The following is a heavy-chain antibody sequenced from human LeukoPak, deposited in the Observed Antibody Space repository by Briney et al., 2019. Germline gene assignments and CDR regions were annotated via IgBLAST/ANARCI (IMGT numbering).Heavy chain of an antibody. CDR3: ARVRDGYNDAYDI. Sequence: GASVKVSCKTSGYTFTSYNLHWVRQAPGQRLEWMGIIKPSGGNTHYAQKFQGRFTMTSDTSTSSVYMELSSLISADTAVYYCARVRDGYNDAYDIWGQGTMVTVTS. J-gene: IGHJ3*02. CDR1: GYTFTSYN. CDR2: IKPSGGNT. V-gene: IGHV1-46*01. D-gene: IGHD5-24*01.